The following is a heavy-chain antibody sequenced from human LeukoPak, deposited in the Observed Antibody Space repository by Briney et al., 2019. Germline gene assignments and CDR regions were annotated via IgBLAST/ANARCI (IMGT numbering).Heavy chain of an antibody. J-gene: IGHJ6*02. D-gene: IGHD4-17*01. Sequence: SETLSLTCTVSGGSISHYYWSWIRQSPGKGLEWIGYIYYSGTTNYNPSLKSRVTISVDTSRNQFSLQLRSVTAADTAVYYCARGDPQTTVPEGMDVWGQGTTVIVSS. CDR1: GGSISHYY. CDR2: IYYSGTT. V-gene: IGHV4-59*01. CDR3: ARGDPQTTVPEGMDV.